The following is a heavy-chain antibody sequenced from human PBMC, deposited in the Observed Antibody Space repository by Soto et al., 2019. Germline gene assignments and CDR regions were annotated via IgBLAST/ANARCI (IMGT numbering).Heavy chain of an antibody. V-gene: IGHV3-30*18. J-gene: IGHJ6*03. Sequence: GGSLRLSCAASGFTFGSYGMHWVRQAPGKGLEWVAVISYDGSNKYYADSVKGRFTISRDNSKNTLYLQMNSLRAEDTAVYYCVKDFFVVVPAAIPVYYYYYMDVWGKGTTVTVS. CDR3: VKDFFVVVPAAIPVYYYYYMDV. D-gene: IGHD2-2*02. CDR1: GFTFGSYG. CDR2: ISYDGSNK.